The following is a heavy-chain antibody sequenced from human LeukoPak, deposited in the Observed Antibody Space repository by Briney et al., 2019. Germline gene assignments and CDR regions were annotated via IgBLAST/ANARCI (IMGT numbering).Heavy chain of an antibody. V-gene: IGHV4-34*01. D-gene: IGHD1-1*01. Sequence: PETLSLTCAVYVGSFTGYYWSWIRHPPGKGLEWIGEINHSGGTNYNPSLKSRVTISVDTSKNQFSLKLSSVTAADTAVYYCAASWKGSHYFDYGGQGTRVTVSS. CDR1: VGSFTGYY. J-gene: IGHJ4*02. CDR3: AASWKGSHYFDY. CDR2: INHSGGT.